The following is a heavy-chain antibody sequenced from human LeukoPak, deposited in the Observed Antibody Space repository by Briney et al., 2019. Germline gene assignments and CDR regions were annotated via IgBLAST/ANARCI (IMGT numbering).Heavy chain of an antibody. CDR3: AKDYGSSGWDPLDY. D-gene: IGHD6-19*01. CDR1: GFTFSSYG. J-gene: IGHJ4*02. Sequence: GESLTLSCAASGFTFSSYGMHWVRQAPGKGLEWVAVISYDGSNKYYADSVKGRFTISRDNSKNTLYLQMNSLRAEATAVYYCAKDYGSSGWDPLDYWGQGTLVTVSS. V-gene: IGHV3-30*18. CDR2: ISYDGSNK.